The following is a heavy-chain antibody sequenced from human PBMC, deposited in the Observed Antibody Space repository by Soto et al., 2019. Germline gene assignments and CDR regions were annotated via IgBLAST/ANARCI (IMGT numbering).Heavy chain of an antibody. CDR3: AKAPLGVLRFLERLTAMDA. J-gene: IGHJ6*02. CDR2: IYHTGMT. Sequence: SETLSLTCSVSGVPITSGTWWNWVRQSPGKGLEWLGEIYHTGMTNYNPSLKSRITMSVDKSKNHFSLRLTSVTAADTATYYCAKAPLGVLRFLERLTAMDAWGRGTTVTVSS. D-gene: IGHD3-3*01. V-gene: IGHV4-4*02. CDR1: GVPITSGTW.